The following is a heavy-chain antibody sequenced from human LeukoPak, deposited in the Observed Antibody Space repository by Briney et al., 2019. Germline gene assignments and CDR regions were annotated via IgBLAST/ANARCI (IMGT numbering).Heavy chain of an antibody. J-gene: IGHJ4*02. CDR3: AKSTLRYCGSTSCALDY. V-gene: IGHV3-9*03. CDR1: GFTFDDYA. CDR2: ISWNSGSI. D-gene: IGHD2-2*01. Sequence: GRSLRLSCAASGFTFDDYAMHWVRQAPGKGLEWVSGISWNSGSIGYADSVKGRFTISRDNAKNSLYLQMNSLRAEDMALYYCAKSTLRYCGSTSCALDYWGQGTLVTVSS.